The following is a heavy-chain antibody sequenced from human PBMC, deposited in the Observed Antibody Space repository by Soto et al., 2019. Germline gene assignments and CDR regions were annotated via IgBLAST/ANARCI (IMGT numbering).Heavy chain of an antibody. CDR3: ARGPKSSTNYDFWSGYYL. D-gene: IGHD3-3*01. CDR2: ISAYNGNT. Sequence: GASVKVSCXASGYTFTSYGISWVRQAPGQGLEWMGWISAYNGNTNYAQKLQGRVTMTTDTSTSTAYMELRSLRSDDTAVYYCARGPKSSTNYDFWSGYYLWGQGTLVTVSS. J-gene: IGHJ4*02. CDR1: GYTFTSYG. V-gene: IGHV1-18*01.